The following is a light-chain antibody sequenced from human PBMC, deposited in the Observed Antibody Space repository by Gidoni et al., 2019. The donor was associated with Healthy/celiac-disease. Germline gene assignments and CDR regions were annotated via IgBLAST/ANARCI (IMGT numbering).Light chain of an antibody. CDR3: HQYYSTPYT. CDR1: QSVLYSSNNKNY. Sequence: DIVMNQSPDSLAVSLVERSTINCKSSQSVLYSSNNKNYLAWYQQKPGQPPKLLIYWASTREFGVPDRFSGSGSGTYFTLTISSLQAEDVAVYYCHQYYSTPYTFGXGTKLEIK. V-gene: IGKV4-1*01. J-gene: IGKJ2*01. CDR2: WAS.